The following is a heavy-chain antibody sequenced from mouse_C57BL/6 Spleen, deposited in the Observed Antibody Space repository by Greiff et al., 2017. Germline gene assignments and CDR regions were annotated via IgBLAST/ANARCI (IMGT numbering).Heavy chain of an antibody. D-gene: IGHD1-1*01. V-gene: IGHV1-26*01. CDR1: GYTFTDYY. CDR3: ARESYYYGSSYVYFDV. CDR2: INPNNGGT. J-gene: IGHJ1*03. Sequence: EVQLQQSGPELVKPGASVKISCKASGYTFTDYYMNWVKQSHGKSLEWIGDINPNNGGTSYNQKFKGKATLTVDKSSSTAYMELRSLTSEDSAVYYCARESYYYGSSYVYFDVWGTGTTVTVSS.